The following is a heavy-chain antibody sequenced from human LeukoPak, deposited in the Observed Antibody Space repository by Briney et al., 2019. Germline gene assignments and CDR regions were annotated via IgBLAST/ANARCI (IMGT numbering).Heavy chain of an antibody. D-gene: IGHD2-21*02. V-gene: IGHV3-21*01. CDR1: GFTFSSYS. Sequence: TGGSLRLSCAASGFTFSSYSMNWVRQAPGKGLEWVSSISSSSSYIYYADSVKGRFTISRDNAKNSLYLQMNSLRAEDTAVYYCARDPNAYCGGDCYFGDYWAQETLVTVSS. J-gene: IGHJ4*02. CDR3: ARDPNAYCGGDCYFGDY. CDR2: ISSSSSYI.